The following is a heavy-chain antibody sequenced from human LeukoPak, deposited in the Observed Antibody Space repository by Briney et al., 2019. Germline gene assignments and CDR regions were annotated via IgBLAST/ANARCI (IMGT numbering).Heavy chain of an antibody. CDR2: ISGSGAST. J-gene: IGHJ4*02. CDR1: GFTLSTNA. CDR3: AKDVGKSESLHFFDY. V-gene: IGHV3-23*01. D-gene: IGHD1-26*01. Sequence: PGGSLRLSCLTSGFTLSTNAMSWVRQAPGKGLEWISGISGSGASTYYADSVKGRFTISRDNSRNTLYLQMNSLRGDDTAVYYCAKDVGKSESLHFFDYWGQGTLVTVSS.